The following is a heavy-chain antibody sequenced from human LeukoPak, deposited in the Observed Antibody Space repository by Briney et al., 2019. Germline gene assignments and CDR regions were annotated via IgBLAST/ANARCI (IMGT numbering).Heavy chain of an antibody. D-gene: IGHD5-12*01. Sequence: ASVKVSCKASGYTFTGYYMHWVRQAPGQGLEWMGWINPNSGGTNYAQKFQGWVTMTRDTSISTAYMELSRLRSDDTAVYYCAREGYSGYGDFDYWGQGTLVTVSS. CDR3: AREGYSGYGDFDY. CDR2: INPNSGGT. CDR1: GYTFTGYY. J-gene: IGHJ4*02. V-gene: IGHV1-2*04.